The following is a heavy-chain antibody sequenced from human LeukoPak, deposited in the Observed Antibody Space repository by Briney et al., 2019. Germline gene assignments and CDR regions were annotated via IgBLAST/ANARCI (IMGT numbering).Heavy chain of an antibody. D-gene: IGHD5-18*01. CDR2: ISYDGNTK. Sequence: GGSLRLSCAASGFTFSNYAFHWVRQAPGKGLEWLAFISYDGNTKYYADSVKGRFTVSRDDSKITLYLQMNSLRTEDTALYYCARDLSTKYSRDYWGQGTLVTVSS. V-gene: IGHV3-30-3*01. CDR3: ARDLSTKYSRDY. J-gene: IGHJ4*02. CDR1: GFTFSNYA.